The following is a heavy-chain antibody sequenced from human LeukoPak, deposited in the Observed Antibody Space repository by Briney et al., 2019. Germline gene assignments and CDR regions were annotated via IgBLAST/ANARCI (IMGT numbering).Heavy chain of an antibody. V-gene: IGHV3-33*01. CDR3: ARGATEPKIEPGSGSYFNYYYGMDV. D-gene: IGHD3-10*01. CDR1: GFTFSSYG. CDR2: IWYDGSNK. J-gene: IGHJ6*02. Sequence: GGSLRLSCAASGFTFSSYGMHWVRQAPGKGLEWVAVIWYDGSNKYYADSVKGRFTISRDNSKNTLYLQMNSLSAEDTAVYYCARGATEPKIEPGSGSYFNYYYGMDVWGQGTTVTVSS.